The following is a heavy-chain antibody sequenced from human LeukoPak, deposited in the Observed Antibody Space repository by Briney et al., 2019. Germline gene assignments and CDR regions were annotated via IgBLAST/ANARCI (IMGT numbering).Heavy chain of an antibody. D-gene: IGHD6-19*01. Sequence: PGGSLRLSCAASGFTFSDYYMSWIRQAPGKGLEWVSYISSSGSTIYYADSVKGRFTISRDNAKNSLYLQMNSLRAEDTAVYYCAKDTGVAAIIYWYFDLWGRGTLVTVSS. CDR3: AKDTGVAAIIYWYFDL. V-gene: IGHV3-11*01. CDR1: GFTFSDYY. J-gene: IGHJ2*01. CDR2: ISSSGSTI.